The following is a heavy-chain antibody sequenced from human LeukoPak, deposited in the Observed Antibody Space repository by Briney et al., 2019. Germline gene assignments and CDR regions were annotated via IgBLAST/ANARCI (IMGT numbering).Heavy chain of an antibody. CDR1: GFTFSSYA. CDR2: ISGSGGNT. CDR3: AREVSGRAATGSYFYYMDV. Sequence: GGSLRLSCAASGFTFSSYAMSWVRQAPGKGLEWVSAISGSGGNTYYADSVKGRFTISRDNAKNSLYLQMNSLRAEDTAVYYCAREVSGRAATGSYFYYMDVWGKGTTVTVSS. D-gene: IGHD6-13*01. V-gene: IGHV3-23*01. J-gene: IGHJ6*03.